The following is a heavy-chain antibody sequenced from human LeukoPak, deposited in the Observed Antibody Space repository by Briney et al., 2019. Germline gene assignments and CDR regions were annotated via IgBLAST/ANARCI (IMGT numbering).Heavy chain of an antibody. CDR2: INHSGST. CDR1: GGSFSGYY. D-gene: IGHD3-3*01. V-gene: IGHV4-34*01. Sequence: SETLSLTCAVYGGSFSGYYWSWIGQPPGTGLEWMGEINHSGSTNYNPSLKSRVTISVDTSKNQFSLKLSSVTAADTAVYYCARGLRSGFDYWGQGTLVTVSS. J-gene: IGHJ4*02. CDR3: ARGLRSGFDY.